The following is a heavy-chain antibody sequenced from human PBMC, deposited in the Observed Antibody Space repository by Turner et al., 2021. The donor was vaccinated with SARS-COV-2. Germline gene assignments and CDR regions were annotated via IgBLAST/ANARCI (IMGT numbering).Heavy chain of an antibody. J-gene: IGHJ6*02. D-gene: IGHD5-18*01. CDR2: IYYSGSD. Sequence: QLQLQDSGPGLVKPSETLYLTCTVSGGSISSSSYYWGWIRQPPGKGLEWIGNIYYSGSDYYNPSLKSRVTISVDPSKNQCYLKLTSVTAADTAVYYCARLMDTAMDYYGTDVWGQGTTVTVS. V-gene: IGHV4-39*01. CDR3: ARLMDTAMDYYGTDV. CDR1: GGSISSSSYY.